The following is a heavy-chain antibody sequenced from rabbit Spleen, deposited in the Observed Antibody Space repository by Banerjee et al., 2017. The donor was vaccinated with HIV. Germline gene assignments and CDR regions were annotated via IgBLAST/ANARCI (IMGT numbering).Heavy chain of an antibody. CDR3: ARNYVNAFDP. D-gene: IGHD1-1*01. J-gene: IGHJ2*01. V-gene: IGHV1S45*01. CDR1: GVSFSDKDV. Sequence: GQVEESGGGLVKPEGSLTLTRKASGVSFSDKDVMCWVRQAPGKGLEWIACIDTNDGDTDYANWPKGRFTISKTSSTTVTLQMTSLTAADTATYFCARNYVNAFDPWGPGTLVTVS. CDR2: IDTNDGDT.